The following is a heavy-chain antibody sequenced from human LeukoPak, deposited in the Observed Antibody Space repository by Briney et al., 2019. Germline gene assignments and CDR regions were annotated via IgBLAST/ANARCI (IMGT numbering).Heavy chain of an antibody. J-gene: IGHJ4*02. D-gene: IGHD4-23*01. V-gene: IGHV3-33*01. CDR2: IWYDGSNK. Sequence: GGSLRLSCAASGFTFSSYGMHWVRQAPGKGLEWVAVIWYDGSNKYYADSVKGRFTISRDNSRNMLYLQMNSLRAEDTAVYYCAREPYGGNSMDYWGQGTLVTVSS. CDR3: AREPYGGNSMDY. CDR1: GFTFSSYG.